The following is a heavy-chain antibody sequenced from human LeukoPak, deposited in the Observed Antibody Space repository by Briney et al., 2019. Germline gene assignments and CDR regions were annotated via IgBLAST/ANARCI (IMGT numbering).Heavy chain of an antibody. CDR1: GITLSGYW. CDR3: ARSNWFDP. V-gene: IGHV3-74*01. Sequence: SGGSLRLSCAASGITLSGYWMHWVRQAPGKGLVWVSRINGDGTSTNYADSVKGRFTISRDNAKNTLYLQMNILRAEDTAVYYCARSNWFDPWGQGTLVTVSS. CDR2: INGDGTST. J-gene: IGHJ5*02.